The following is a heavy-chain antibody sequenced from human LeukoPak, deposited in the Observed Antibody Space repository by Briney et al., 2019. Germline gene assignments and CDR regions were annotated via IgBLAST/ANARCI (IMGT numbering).Heavy chain of an antibody. Sequence: ASVKVSCKASGYNFISYDINWVRQAPGQGLEWMGRISAYNGNTNYAQKLQGRVTMTTDTSTSTAYMELRSLRSDDTAVYYCAREKSRYKYGYNYWGQGTLVTVSS. J-gene: IGHJ4*02. CDR1: GYNFISYD. CDR2: ISAYNGNT. V-gene: IGHV1-18*01. CDR3: AREKSRYKYGYNY. D-gene: IGHD5-18*01.